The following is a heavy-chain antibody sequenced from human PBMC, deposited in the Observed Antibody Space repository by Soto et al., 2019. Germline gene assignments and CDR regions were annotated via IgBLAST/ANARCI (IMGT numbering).Heavy chain of an antibody. CDR2: VYYTGST. J-gene: IGHJ4*02. CDR1: GGSISSDYYY. CDR3: ARSVAVPGAHIDY. D-gene: IGHD6-19*01. V-gene: IGHV4-61*01. Sequence: PSETLSLTCTVSGGSISSDYYYWSWILQPPGKGLEWLGYVYYTGSTNYSPSLRSRVSISVDTSKNEFSLRLSSVTAADTAVYFCARSVAVPGAHIDYWGQGTQVTVSS.